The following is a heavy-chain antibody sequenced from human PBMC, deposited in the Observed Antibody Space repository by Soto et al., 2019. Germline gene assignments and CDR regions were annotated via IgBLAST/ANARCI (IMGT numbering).Heavy chain of an antibody. CDR3: ARGSEFPSTPPEYYFDF. J-gene: IGHJ4*02. D-gene: IGHD3-10*01. V-gene: IGHV3-23*01. Sequence: PGGSLRLSCAASGFTFSSYAMSWVRQAPGKGLEWVSAISGSGGSTYYADSVKGRFTISRDNSKNTLYLQMNSLRAEDTAVYYSARGSEFPSTPPEYYFDFWGQGTLVTVSS. CDR2: ISGSGGST. CDR1: GFTFSSYA.